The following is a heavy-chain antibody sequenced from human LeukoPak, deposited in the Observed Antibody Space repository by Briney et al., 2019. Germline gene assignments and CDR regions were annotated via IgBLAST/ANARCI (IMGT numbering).Heavy chain of an antibody. CDR1: GFTFSSCS. CDR3: ARVYCGGDCYPDDAFDI. J-gene: IGHJ3*02. CDR2: ISSSSSYI. V-gene: IGHV3-21*01. D-gene: IGHD2-21*02. Sequence: PGGSLRLSCAASGFTFSSCSMNWVRQAPGKGLEWVSSISSSSSYIYYADSVKGRFTISRDNAKNSLYLQMNSLRAEDTAVYYCARVYCGGDCYPDDAFDIWGQGTMVTVSS.